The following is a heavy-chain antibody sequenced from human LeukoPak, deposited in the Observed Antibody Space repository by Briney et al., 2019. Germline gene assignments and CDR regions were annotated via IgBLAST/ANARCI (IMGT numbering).Heavy chain of an antibody. D-gene: IGHD5-18*01. CDR3: AKDLGYSYGHLSHNFDY. CDR2: ISGSGGST. Sequence: GGSLRLSCAASGFTFSSYAMSWVRQAPGKGLEWVSAISGSGGSTYYADSVKGRFTISRDNSKNTLYLQTNSLRAEDTAVYYCAKDLGYSYGHLSHNFDYWGQGTLVTVSS. V-gene: IGHV3-23*01. CDR1: GFTFSSYA. J-gene: IGHJ4*02.